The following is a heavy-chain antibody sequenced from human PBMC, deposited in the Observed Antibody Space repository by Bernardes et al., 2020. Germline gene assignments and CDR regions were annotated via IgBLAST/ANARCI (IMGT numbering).Heavy chain of an antibody. V-gene: IGHV4-59*01. CDR3: ARGGAEGSWAIDY. D-gene: IGHD6-13*01. Sequence: SEPLSLTCTVSGGSISSYYWSWIRQPPGKGLEWIGYIYYSGSTNYNPSLKSRVTISVDTSKNQFSLKLSSVTAADTAVYYCARGGAEGSWAIDYWGQGTLVTVSS. CDR2: IYYSGST. J-gene: IGHJ4*02. CDR1: GGSISSYY.